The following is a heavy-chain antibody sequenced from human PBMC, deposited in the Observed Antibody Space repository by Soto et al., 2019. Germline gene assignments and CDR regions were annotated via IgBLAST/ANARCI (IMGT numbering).Heavy chain of an antibody. D-gene: IGHD3-9*01. V-gene: IGHV4-30-4*01. Sequence: TLSLTCTVSGGSISSGDYYWSWIRQPPGKGLEWIGYIYYSGSTYYNPSLKSRVTISVDTSKNQFSLKLSSVTAADTAVYYCARDWAHYDILTGYSRKPVDYYYYGMDVWGQGTTVTVSS. J-gene: IGHJ6*02. CDR2: IYYSGST. CDR1: GGSISSGDYY. CDR3: ARDWAHYDILTGYSRKPVDYYYYGMDV.